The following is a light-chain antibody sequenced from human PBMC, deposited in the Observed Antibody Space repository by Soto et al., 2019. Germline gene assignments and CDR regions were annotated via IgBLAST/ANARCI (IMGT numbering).Light chain of an antibody. V-gene: IGKV3D-20*02. J-gene: IGKJ5*01. CDR3: QQRSDWPPIT. CDR2: DAS. CDR1: QSVSSSY. Sequence: EIVLTQSPGTLSLSPGERATLSCRASQSVSSSYLAWYQQKPGQAPRLLIYDASNRATGIPARFSGSGSGTEFTLTIRSLEPEYFAVYYCQQRSDWPPITLGQWTPREF.